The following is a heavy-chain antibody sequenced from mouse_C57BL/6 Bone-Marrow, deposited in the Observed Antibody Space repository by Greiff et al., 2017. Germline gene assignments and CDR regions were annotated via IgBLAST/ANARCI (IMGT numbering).Heavy chain of an antibody. CDR2: IYPGGGYT. V-gene: IGHV1-63*01. CDR1: GYTFTNYW. J-gene: IGHJ3*01. CDR3: ARGSWFAY. Sequence: VQLQQSGAELVRPGTSVKMSCKASGYTFTNYWIGWAKQRPGHGLEWIGDIYPGGGYTNYNEKFKGKATLTEDKSSSTAYMQFSSLTSEDSAIYYCARGSWFAYWGQGTLVTVSA.